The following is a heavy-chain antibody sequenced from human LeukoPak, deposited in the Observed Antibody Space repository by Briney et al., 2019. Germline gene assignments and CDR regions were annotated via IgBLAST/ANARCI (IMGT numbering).Heavy chain of an antibody. CDR2: INHRGVT. CDR1: GGSFSDYY. Sequence: NASETLSLTCAVYGGSFSDYYWTWVRQPPGKGLEWIGEINHRGVTTYYPSLKSRVTISIDTYRNQFSLTMHSLTAADTAVYHCARTVGRTASLSYWGQGTLVTVSS. V-gene: IGHV4-34*01. CDR3: ARTVGRTASLSY. J-gene: IGHJ4*02. D-gene: IGHD4-11*01.